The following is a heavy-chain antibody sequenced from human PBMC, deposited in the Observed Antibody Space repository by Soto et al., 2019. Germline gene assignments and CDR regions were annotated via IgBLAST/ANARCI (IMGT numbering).Heavy chain of an antibody. V-gene: IGHV4-39*01. CDR2: IYFTGNT. D-gene: IGHD6-25*01. CDR3: AGQTFTIAAASYGRSNWFDP. J-gene: IGHJ5*02. CDR1: GGSITSSSHF. Sequence: SETLSLTCSAPGGSITSSSHFWGWVRQPPGKGLEWIGTIYFTGNTYYTPSLKSRLTMSIDPSNTEFSLRLNSVTAADTAVYYCAGQTFTIAAASYGRSNWFDPWGPGTLVTVSS.